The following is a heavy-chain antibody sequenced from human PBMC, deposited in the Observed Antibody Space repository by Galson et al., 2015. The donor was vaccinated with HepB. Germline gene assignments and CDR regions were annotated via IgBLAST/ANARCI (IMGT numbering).Heavy chain of an antibody. Sequence: SVKVSCKASGYTFTDYYLHWVRQVPGQGLEWMGWINPHSGDTKFAQIFQGRVTLTKDASINTVYMELSRLRFDDTAVYYCVRGLSGGWYFDPWGQGTLVIVSS. CDR2: INPHSGDT. CDR3: VRGLSGGWYFDP. J-gene: IGHJ5*02. D-gene: IGHD6-19*01. CDR1: GYTFTDYY. V-gene: IGHV1-2*02.